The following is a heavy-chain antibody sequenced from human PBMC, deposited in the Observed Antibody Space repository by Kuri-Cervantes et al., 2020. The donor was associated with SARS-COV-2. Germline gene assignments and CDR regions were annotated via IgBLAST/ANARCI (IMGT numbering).Heavy chain of an antibody. Sequence: GSLRLSCVVSGGSISSPSYHWGWVRQTPGKGLEWIGSRFSSGYSYYNPSLKSRATISGDTSKNQFSLKLSSVTAADTAVYYCARHFQGGYCSSTSCYTGGWWFDPWGQGTLVTVSS. CDR1: GGSISSPSYH. J-gene: IGHJ5*02. CDR3: ARHFQGGYCSSTSCYTGGWWFDP. V-gene: IGHV4-39*01. D-gene: IGHD2-2*02. CDR2: RFSSGYS.